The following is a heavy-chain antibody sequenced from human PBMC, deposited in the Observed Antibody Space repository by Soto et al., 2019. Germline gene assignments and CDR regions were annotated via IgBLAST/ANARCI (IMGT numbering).Heavy chain of an antibody. V-gene: IGHV5-51*01. J-gene: IGHJ4*02. Sequence: GESLKISCKGSGYSFANYWIGWVRQMPGKGLEWMGIIYPGDSNTIYSPSFQGQVTISVDKSISTAFLQWSSLKASDTAMYYCARGVDGHTWSLYWGQGTLATVSS. CDR2: IYPGDSNT. CDR3: ARGVDGHTWSLY. D-gene: IGHD3-3*01. CDR1: GYSFANYW.